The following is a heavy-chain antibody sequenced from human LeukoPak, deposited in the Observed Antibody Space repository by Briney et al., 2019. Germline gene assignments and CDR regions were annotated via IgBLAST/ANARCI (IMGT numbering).Heavy chain of an antibody. J-gene: IGHJ4*02. CDR3: ARDPCPYCSSTSVDRSPA. V-gene: IGHV4-31*03. D-gene: IGHD2-2*01. CDR1: GGSISSGGYY. Sequence: SETLSLTSTVSGGSISSGGYYWSWIRQHPGKGLEWIGYIYYSGSTYYNPSLKSRVTISVDTSKNQFSLKLSSVTAADTAVYYCARDPCPYCSSTSVDRSPAWGQGTLVTVSS. CDR2: IYYSGST.